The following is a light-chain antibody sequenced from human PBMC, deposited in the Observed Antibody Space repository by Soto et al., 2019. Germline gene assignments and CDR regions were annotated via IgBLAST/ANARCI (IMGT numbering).Light chain of an antibody. V-gene: IGLV2-14*03. J-gene: IGLJ1*01. Sequence: QSVLTQPASVSGSPGQSITISCTGSSSDVGAYNYVSWYQHHPDKAPKLVIYDVTNRPSGVSNRFSGSKSGNTASLTISGLQAEDEADYYCNSYTSSTTPYFFGTGTKVTVL. CDR1: SSDVGAYNY. CDR3: NSYTSSTTPYF. CDR2: DVT.